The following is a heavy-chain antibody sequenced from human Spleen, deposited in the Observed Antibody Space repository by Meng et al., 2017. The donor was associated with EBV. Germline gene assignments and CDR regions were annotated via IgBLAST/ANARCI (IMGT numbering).Heavy chain of an antibody. CDR2: INFGGRI. V-gene: IGHV4-39*07. D-gene: IGHD6-13*01. CDR3: AREDNSSFDP. CDR1: GDSISGSTYY. J-gene: IGHJ5*02. Sequence: QLQLEETGPGLVKPSATLSLTCSVSGDSISGSTYYWDWIRPPPGKGLEWIASINFGGRIYYNPSLKSRVTISVDTSKNQFSLKLRSVTAADTAVYYCAREDNSSFDPWGQGTLVTVSS.